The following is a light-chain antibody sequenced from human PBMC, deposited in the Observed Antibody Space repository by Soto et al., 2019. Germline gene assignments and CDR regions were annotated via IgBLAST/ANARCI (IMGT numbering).Light chain of an antibody. CDR3: QQYSEWPET. CDR2: GAS. J-gene: IGKJ2*01. CDR1: QNIYIS. V-gene: IGKV3-15*01. Sequence: EIEMTQSPDTLPVSPGERATLSCRASQNIYISLAWYQQKPGQAPRLLIYGASTRATGVPARFSGSGSGTEFTRTISSLQSEDFAVLYCQQYSEWPETFGQGTKLEIK.